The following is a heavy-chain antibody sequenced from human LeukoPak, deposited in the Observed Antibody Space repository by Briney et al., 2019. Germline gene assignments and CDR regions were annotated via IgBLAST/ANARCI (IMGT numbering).Heavy chain of an antibody. J-gene: IGHJ4*02. D-gene: IGHD3-22*01. Sequence: ASETLSLTCTVSGDSTSNINYYWGRIRQPPGKGLEWIGSIYYSGSTYYNPSLKSRVTISVDTSKNQFSLKLSSVTAADTALYYCASQRNDYYDSSGHEYWGQGTLVTVSS. CDR3: ASQRNDYYDSSGHEY. CDR1: GDSTSNINYY. V-gene: IGHV4-39*01. CDR2: IYYSGST.